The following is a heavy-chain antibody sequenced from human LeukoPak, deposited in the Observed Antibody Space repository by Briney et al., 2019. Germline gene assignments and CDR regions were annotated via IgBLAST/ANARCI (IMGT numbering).Heavy chain of an antibody. CDR3: ARALTTSTTVTTGY. D-gene: IGHD4-17*01. Sequence: GGSLRLSCAASGFTFSSYWMHWVRQAPGKGLVWVSRINSDGSSTNYADSVKGRFTISRDDAKNTLYLQMDSLRAEDTAVYYCARALTTSTTVTTGYWGQGILVTVSS. CDR1: GFTFSSYW. V-gene: IGHV3-74*01. CDR2: INSDGSST. J-gene: IGHJ4*02.